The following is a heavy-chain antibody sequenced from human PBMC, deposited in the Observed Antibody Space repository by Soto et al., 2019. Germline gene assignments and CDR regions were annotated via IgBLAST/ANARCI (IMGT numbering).Heavy chain of an antibody. CDR2: ISSSGSTI. CDR3: ARGPTSVWFGELLCYGMDV. V-gene: IGHV3-48*03. CDR1: GFTFSSYE. Sequence: GGSLRLSCAASGFTFSSYEMNWVRQAPGKGLEWVSYISSSGSTIYYADSVKGRFTISRDNAKNSLYLQMNSLRAEDTAVYYCARGPTSVWFGELLCYGMDVWGQGTTVTVSS. D-gene: IGHD3-10*01. J-gene: IGHJ6*02.